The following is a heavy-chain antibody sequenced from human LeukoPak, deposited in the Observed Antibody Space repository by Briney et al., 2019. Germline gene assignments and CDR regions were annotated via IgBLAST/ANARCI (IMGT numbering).Heavy chain of an antibody. CDR1: GGSFSGYY. V-gene: IGHV4-34*01. J-gene: IGHJ6*03. Sequence: SETLSLTCAVHGGSFSGYYWSWIRQPPGKGLEWIGEINHSGSTNYNPSLKSRVTIPVDTSTKQFSLKLSSVTAADTAVYYCARQAYCSSTSCRPPYYYYYMDVWGKGTTVTISS. CDR3: ARQAYCSSTSCRPPYYYYYMDV. CDR2: INHSGST. D-gene: IGHD2-2*01.